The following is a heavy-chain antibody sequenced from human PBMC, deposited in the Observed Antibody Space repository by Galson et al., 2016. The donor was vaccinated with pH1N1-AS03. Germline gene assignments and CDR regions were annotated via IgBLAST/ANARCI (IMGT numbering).Heavy chain of an antibody. V-gene: IGHV3-23*01. J-gene: IGHJ4*02. Sequence: SLRLSCAASAFPLRNYALRWVRQAPGKGLEWVSTLGSGGDTHYADSVKGRFTISRDKSKNTMYLQMNSLRAEDTAVYYCARDGSSTLPNDYWGQGTLVTVSS. CDR2: LGSGGDT. D-gene: IGHD6-13*01. CDR1: AFPLRNYA. CDR3: ARDGSSTLPNDY.